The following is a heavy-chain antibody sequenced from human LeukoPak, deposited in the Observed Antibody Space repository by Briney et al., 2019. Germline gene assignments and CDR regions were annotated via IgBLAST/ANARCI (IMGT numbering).Heavy chain of an antibody. J-gene: IGHJ4*02. CDR3: ASDYAVTGKFDY. D-gene: IGHD3-16*01. V-gene: IGHV4-34*01. CDR2: INHSGST. CDR1: GGSFSGYY. Sequence: SESLSLTCAVYGGSFSGYYWSWIRQPPGKGLEWIGEINHSGSTNYNPSLMSRVTISVDTSKNQFSLKLSSVTAADTAVYYCASDYAVTGKFDYCGQGSLVTVSS.